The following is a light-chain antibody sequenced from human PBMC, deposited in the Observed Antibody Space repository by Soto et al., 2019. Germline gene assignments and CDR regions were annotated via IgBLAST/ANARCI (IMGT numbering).Light chain of an antibody. CDR1: QGISSD. J-gene: IGKJ4*01. V-gene: IGKV1-9*01. CDR2: AAS. Sequence: DIQLTQSASFRSASVGDRVTITCRASQGISSDLAWYQQKPGKAPTVLTYAASDLQGGVSSRFSGSGSGTEFTLTISSLQPEGFATFFWQQINSYPITFGGGTKVEIK. CDR3: QQINSYPIT.